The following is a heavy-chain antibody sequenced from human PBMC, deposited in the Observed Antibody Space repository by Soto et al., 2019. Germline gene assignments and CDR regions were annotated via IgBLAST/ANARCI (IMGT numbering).Heavy chain of an antibody. CDR2: IYYSGST. CDR3: ARDSPHYYGSGPGV. D-gene: IGHD3-10*01. CDR1: GGSISSGDYY. Sequence: PSETLSLTCTVSGGSISSGDYYWSWIRQPPGKGLEWIGYIYYSGSTYYNPSLKSRVTISVDTSKNQFSLKLSSVTAADTAVYYCARDSPHYYGSGPGVWGQGTTVTVSS. V-gene: IGHV4-30-4*01. J-gene: IGHJ6*02.